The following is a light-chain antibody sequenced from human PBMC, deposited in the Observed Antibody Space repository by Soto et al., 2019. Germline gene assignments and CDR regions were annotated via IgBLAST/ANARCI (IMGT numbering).Light chain of an antibody. J-gene: IGLJ3*02. CDR2: EVT. CDR3: NSYASTNSLV. Sequence: QSALTQPASVSGSPGQSITISCTGTSSDIGVYNFVSWYQHHPGKAPKLIIYEVTNRPSGVSNRFSGSKSANTASLTISGLQAEDEADYYCNSYASTNSLVFGGGTQLTVL. V-gene: IGLV2-14*01. CDR1: SSDIGVYNF.